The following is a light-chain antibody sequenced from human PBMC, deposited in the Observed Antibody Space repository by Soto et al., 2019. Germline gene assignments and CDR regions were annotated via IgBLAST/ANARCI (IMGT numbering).Light chain of an antibody. J-gene: IGLJ1*01. CDR2: EVS. CDR1: SSDVGGYNY. CDR3: SSYEGSNTFV. V-gene: IGLV2-8*01. Sequence: QSVLTQPPSASGSPGQSVTISCTGTSSDVGGYNYVSWYQQHPGKAPKLMIYEVSKRPSGVPDRFSGSKSGNTASLTVSGLQAEDEADYYCSSYEGSNTFVFGTGTKVTV.